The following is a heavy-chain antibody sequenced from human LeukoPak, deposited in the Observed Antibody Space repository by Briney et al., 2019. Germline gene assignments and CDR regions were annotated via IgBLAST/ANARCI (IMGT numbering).Heavy chain of an antibody. J-gene: IGHJ4*02. D-gene: IGHD2/OR15-2a*01. CDR2: INPNSGGI. V-gene: IGHV1-2*02. CDR3: ASIPQNDYGDY. CDR1: GYTFTGYY. Sequence: ASVKVSCKASGYTFTGYYMHWVRQAPGQGLEWMGWINPNSGGINYAQKFQGRVTMTRDTSISTAYMELSRLRSDDTAVYYCASIPQNDYGDYWGQGTLVTVSS.